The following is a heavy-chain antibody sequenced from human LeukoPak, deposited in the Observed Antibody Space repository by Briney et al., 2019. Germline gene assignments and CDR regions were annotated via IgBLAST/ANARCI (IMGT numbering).Heavy chain of an antibody. CDR1: AFTLSTHC. D-gene: IGHD6-19*01. CDR3: AREDIAVDGSFYN. J-gene: IGHJ4*02. Sequence: SRTLSWPVSAFTLSTHCTHCVRQAPEKVRGWGSRINSDVSSTSYARSVKGPFTIARDNATNTPYLKVNSLRAEDTAVYYCAREDIAVDGSFYNWGQGTLVTVSS. V-gene: IGHV3-74*01. CDR2: INSDVSST.